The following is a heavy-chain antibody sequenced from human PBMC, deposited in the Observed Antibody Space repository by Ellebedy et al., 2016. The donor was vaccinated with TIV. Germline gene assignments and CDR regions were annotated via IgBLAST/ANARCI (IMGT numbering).Heavy chain of an antibody. CDR2: INAGNGNT. CDR3: ARTPKVVNFDFWSGYYPDSFHI. D-gene: IGHD3-3*01. Sequence: ASVKVSCKASGYIFTTYAIHWVRQAPGQRLEWMGWINAGNGNTKYSQMFQGRVTITRETSANTAYMELSSLRSKDTAVYYCARTPKVVNFDFWSGYYPDSFHIWGQGTMVTVSS. V-gene: IGHV1-3*01. CDR1: GYIFTTYA. J-gene: IGHJ3*02.